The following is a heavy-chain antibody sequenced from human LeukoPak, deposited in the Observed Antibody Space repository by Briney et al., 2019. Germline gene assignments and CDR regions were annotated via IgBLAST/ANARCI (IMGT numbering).Heavy chain of an antibody. Sequence: ASVKVSCKASGGTFRSYGISWLRQAPGQGLEWMGGIFPISGTTNYARKFQGRVTMTADESTSTAYMELSSLRSEDTAVYYCARVGPAIYGSRTYINYDYYYMDVWGEGTTV. J-gene: IGHJ6*03. CDR3: ARVGPAIYGSRTYINYDYYYMDV. D-gene: IGHD3-10*01. CDR1: GGTFRSYG. CDR2: IFPISGTT. V-gene: IGHV1-69*01.